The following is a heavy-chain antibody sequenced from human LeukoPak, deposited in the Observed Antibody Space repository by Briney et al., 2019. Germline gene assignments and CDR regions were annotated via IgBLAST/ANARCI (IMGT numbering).Heavy chain of an antibody. Sequence: PSETLSLTCTVSSGSISSGSFSWSWIRQPAGKGLEWIGRIYTSGSTNYNPSLKSRVTMSVDTSKNQFSLKLSSVTAADTAVYYCARDFSSRYDSSGPFDYWGQGTLVTVSS. CDR1: SGSISSGSFS. V-gene: IGHV4-61*02. D-gene: IGHD3-22*01. CDR3: ARDFSSRYDSSGPFDY. CDR2: IYTSGST. J-gene: IGHJ4*02.